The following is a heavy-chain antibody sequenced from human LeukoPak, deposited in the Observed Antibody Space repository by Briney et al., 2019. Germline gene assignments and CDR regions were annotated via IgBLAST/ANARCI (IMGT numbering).Heavy chain of an antibody. CDR1: GFTFSSYG. J-gene: IGHJ4*02. D-gene: IGHD1-26*01. CDR2: IRYDGTNK. CDR3: AKDRVGALLYFDF. V-gene: IGHV3-30*02. Sequence: GGSLRLSCATSGFTFSSYGMNWVRQAPGKGLEWVAFIRYDGTNKYYADSVKGRFTISRDNSKNTLYLQMNSLRAEDTAVYYCAKDRVGALLYFDFWGQGTLVTVSS.